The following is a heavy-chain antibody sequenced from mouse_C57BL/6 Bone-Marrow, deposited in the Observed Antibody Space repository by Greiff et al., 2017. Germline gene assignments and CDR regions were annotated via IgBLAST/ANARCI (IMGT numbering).Heavy chain of an antibody. CDR3: GGLLNEAMDY. J-gene: IGHJ4*01. CDR2: INPNYGTT. D-gene: IGHD2-3*01. Sequence: EVKLMESGPELVKPGASVKISCKASGYSFTDYNMNWVKQSNGKSLEWIGVINPNYGTTSYNQKFKGKATLTVDQSSSIAYMQLNSLTSEDSAVYYCGGLLNEAMDYWGQGTSVTVSS. CDR1: GYSFTDYN. V-gene: IGHV1-39*01.